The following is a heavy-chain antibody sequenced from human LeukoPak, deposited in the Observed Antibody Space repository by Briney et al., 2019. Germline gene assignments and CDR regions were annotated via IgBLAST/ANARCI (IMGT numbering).Heavy chain of an antibody. J-gene: IGHJ4*02. Sequence: SETLSLTCTVSGGSINSSSYYWGWIRQPPGKGLEWIGSIYYSGSTYYNPSLKSRVTISVDTSKNQFSLKLSSVTAADTAVYYCAGGVGRHYDSSGYYYWGQGSLVTVSS. CDR2: IYYSGST. D-gene: IGHD3-22*01. CDR3: AGGVGRHYDSSGYYY. V-gene: IGHV4-39*01. CDR1: GGSINSSSYY.